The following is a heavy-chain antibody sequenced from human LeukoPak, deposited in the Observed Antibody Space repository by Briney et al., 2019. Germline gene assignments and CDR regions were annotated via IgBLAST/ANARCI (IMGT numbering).Heavy chain of an antibody. D-gene: IGHD3-9*01. J-gene: IGHJ3*01. CDR2: IYPGDSDT. CDR3: ARRWGTYDILTGYYRDQDAFDL. V-gene: IGHV5-51*01. Sequence: GGSLKISFQTPGYLFTTYWIGWVRQLPGKGLEWMGIIYPGDSDTRYSPSFQGQVTISADKSISTAFLQWSSLKASDTAMYYCARRWGTYDILTGYYRDQDAFDLWGQGTMVTVSS. CDR1: GYLFTTYW.